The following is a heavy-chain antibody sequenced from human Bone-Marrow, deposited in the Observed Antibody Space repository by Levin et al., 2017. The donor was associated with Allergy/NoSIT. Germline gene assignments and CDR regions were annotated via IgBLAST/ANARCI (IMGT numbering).Heavy chain of an antibody. CDR3: GREQGIPMNGLSRYNYAMDV. CDR2: FDSEHGGT. J-gene: IGHJ6*02. D-gene: IGHD3-16*01. Sequence: GESLKISCKLSGKPLSEVSIHWVRQAPGKGLEWMGGFDSEHGGTIYAQKFQGRVTMTEDTSADTVYMDLRSLRSDDTAVYYCGREQGIPMNGLSRYNYAMDVWGQGTTVTVSS. CDR1: GKPLSEVS. V-gene: IGHV1-24*01.